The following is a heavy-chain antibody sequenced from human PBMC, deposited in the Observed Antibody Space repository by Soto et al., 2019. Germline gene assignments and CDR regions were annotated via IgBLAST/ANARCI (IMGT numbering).Heavy chain of an antibody. J-gene: IGHJ4*02. D-gene: IGHD1-26*01. CDR2: TYFRSKWST. V-gene: IGHV6-1*01. CDR3: ARALAGRYDY. CDR1: GDSVSSKSAA. Sequence: PSQTLSLTCAISGDSVSSKSAAWNWIRQPPSRGLEWLGRTYFRSKWSTDYAVSLKGRITVNPDTSKNQFSLQLNSVTPEDTAIYYCARALAGRYDYWGQGTLVTVSS.